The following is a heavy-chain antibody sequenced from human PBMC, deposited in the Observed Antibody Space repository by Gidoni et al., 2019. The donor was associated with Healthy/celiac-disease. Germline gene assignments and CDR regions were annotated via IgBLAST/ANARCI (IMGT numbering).Heavy chain of an antibody. CDR2: IYYSGST. CDR3: ARESVVSSGWYLRAIDNWFDP. Sequence: QVQLQESGPGLVTPSQTLSLTCTVSGGSISSGGYYWRWIRQHPGKGLEWIGYIYYSGSTYYNPSLKSRVTISVDTSKNQFSLKLSSVTAADTAVYYCARESVVSSGWYLRAIDNWFDPWGQGTLVTVSS. V-gene: IGHV4-31*03. CDR1: GGSISSGGYY. J-gene: IGHJ5*02. D-gene: IGHD6-19*01.